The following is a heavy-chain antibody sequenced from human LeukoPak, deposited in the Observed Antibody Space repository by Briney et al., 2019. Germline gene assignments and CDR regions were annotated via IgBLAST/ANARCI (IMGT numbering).Heavy chain of an antibody. CDR2: IRYDGSNK. CDR3: AKKWAHYFDY. V-gene: IGHV3-30*02. J-gene: IGHJ4*02. D-gene: IGHD1-26*01. Sequence: PGGPLRLSCAASGFTFSSYGMHWVRQAPGKGLEWVAFIRYDGSNKYYADSVKGRFTISRDNSKNTLYLQMNSLRAEDTAVYYCAKKWAHYFDYWGQGTLVTVSS. CDR1: GFTFSSYG.